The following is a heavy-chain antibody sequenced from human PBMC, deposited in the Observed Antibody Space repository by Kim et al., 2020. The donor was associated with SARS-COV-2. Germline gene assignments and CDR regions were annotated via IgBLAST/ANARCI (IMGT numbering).Heavy chain of an antibody. Sequence: YDADSLKGRITNSKDNAKNPLYLQRNRLRDEDTAVYYCARDRSRYWSKDYWGQGTLVTVSS. J-gene: IGHJ4*02. D-gene: IGHD2-15*01. V-gene: IGHV3-48*02. CDR3: ARDRSRYWSKDY.